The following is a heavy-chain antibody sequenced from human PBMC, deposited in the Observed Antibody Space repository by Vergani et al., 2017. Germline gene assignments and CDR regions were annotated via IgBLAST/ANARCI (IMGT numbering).Heavy chain of an antibody. CDR1: GFTSSYYG. CDR3: ATKSCGTPGCQIGYFRE. Sequence: QVHLVESGGGVVQPGRSLRLSCVVSGFTSSYYGMHWVRQAPGKGLEWVAVISYDGTQKYYADSVKGRFTISRENSKSTLDLQMNSLRTEDTAVYYCATKSCGTPGCQIGYFREWGQGTLVTVSS. D-gene: IGHD1-1*01. V-gene: IGHV3-30*03. CDR2: ISYDGTQK. J-gene: IGHJ1*01.